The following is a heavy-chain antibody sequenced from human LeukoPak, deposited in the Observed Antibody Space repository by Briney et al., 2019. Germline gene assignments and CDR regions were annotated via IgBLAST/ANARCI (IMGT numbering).Heavy chain of an antibody. J-gene: IGHJ1*01. CDR3: AKARGDYYGSGY. CDR2: ISGSGGST. V-gene: IGHV3-23*01. Sequence: PGGSLRLSCAASGFTFSSYAMRWVRQAPGKGLEWVSAISGSGGSTYYADSVKGRFTTSRDNSKNTLYLQMNSLRAEDTAVYYCAKARGDYYGSGYWGQGTLVTVSS. D-gene: IGHD3-10*01. CDR1: GFTFSSYA.